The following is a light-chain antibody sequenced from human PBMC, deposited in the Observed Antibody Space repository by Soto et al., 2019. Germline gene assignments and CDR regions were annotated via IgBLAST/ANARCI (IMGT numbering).Light chain of an antibody. V-gene: IGKV1-5*03. CDR3: QQYNSYLLIT. Sequence: DIQMTQSPSTLSASVGDRVTITCRASQSISSWLAWYQQKPGKAPKLLIYKASSLGSGVPSRFSGSGSGTEFTLTISSLQPDDFATYYCQQYNSYLLITFGQGTRLEIK. CDR1: QSISSW. J-gene: IGKJ5*01. CDR2: KAS.